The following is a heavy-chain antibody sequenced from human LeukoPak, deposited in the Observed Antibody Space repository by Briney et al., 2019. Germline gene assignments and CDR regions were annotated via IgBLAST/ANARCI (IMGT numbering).Heavy chain of an antibody. CDR1: GGSISSYY. CDR2: IYYSGST. D-gene: IGHD1/OR15-1a*01. V-gene: IGHV4-59*01. Sequence: SETLSLTCTVSGGSISSYYWSWIRQPPGKGLEWIGYIYYSGSTNYNPSLKSRVTISVDTSKNQFSLKLSSVTAADTAVYYCARGFWDNTYYYYYYMDVWGKGTTVTISS. CDR3: ARGFWDNTYYYYYYMDV. J-gene: IGHJ6*03.